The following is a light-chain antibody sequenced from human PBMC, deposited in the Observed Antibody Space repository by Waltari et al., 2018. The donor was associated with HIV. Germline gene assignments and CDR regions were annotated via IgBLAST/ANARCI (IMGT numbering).Light chain of an antibody. Sequence: NFMLTQPHSASESPGKTVTISCTRSSGSIASNYVQWYQQRPCSSPTTVIYEDNQSPSGVPDRFSGSIDSSANSASLTISGLKTEDEADYYCQSYDSSNHWVFGGGTKLTVL. J-gene: IGLJ3*02. CDR3: QSYDSSNHWV. V-gene: IGLV6-57*01. CDR1: SGSIASNY. CDR2: EDN.